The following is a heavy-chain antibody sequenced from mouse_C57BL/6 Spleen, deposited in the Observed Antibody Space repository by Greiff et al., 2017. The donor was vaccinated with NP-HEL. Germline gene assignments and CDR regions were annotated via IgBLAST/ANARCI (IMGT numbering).Heavy chain of an antibody. CDR2: ISSGSSTI. Sequence: EVQRVESGGGLVKPGGSLKLSCAASGFTFSDYGMHWVRQAPEKGLEWVAYISSGSSTIYYADTVKGRFTISRDNAKNTLFLQMTSLRSEDTAMYYCARTIYDYSTAMDYWGQGTSVTVSS. V-gene: IGHV5-17*01. CDR3: ARTIYDYSTAMDY. CDR1: GFTFSDYG. J-gene: IGHJ4*01. D-gene: IGHD2-4*01.